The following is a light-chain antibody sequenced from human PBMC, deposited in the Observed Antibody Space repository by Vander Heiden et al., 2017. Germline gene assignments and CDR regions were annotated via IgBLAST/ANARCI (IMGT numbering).Light chain of an antibody. CDR2: DAS. CDR1: QSVSSY. CDR3: QQRSNWQIT. Sequence: VSTQSPATLSLSPGESATLSCRASQSVSSYLAWYQQTPGQAPRLLSDDASNRATGSPARCRGSGSGTDVTLTNSSLEPEDFAVYYCQQRSNWQITFGQGTRLEIK. J-gene: IGKJ5*01. V-gene: IGKV3-11*01.